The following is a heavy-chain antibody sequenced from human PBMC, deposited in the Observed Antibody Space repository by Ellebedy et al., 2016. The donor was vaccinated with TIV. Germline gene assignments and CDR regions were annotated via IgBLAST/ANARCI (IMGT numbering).Heavy chain of an antibody. CDR3: AKNIRGFEY. J-gene: IGHJ4*02. Sequence: GESLKISCAASGFTFSSYAMSWVRQAPGKGLEWVSTISGSGGSTYYADSVKGRFTISRDNSKNTLYLQMSSLRAEDTAIYYCAKNIRGFEYWGQGTLVTVSS. V-gene: IGHV3-23*01. CDR1: GFTFSSYA. CDR2: ISGSGGST. D-gene: IGHD2/OR15-2a*01.